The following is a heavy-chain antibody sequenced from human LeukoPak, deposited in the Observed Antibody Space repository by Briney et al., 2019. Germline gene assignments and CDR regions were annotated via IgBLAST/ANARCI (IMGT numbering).Heavy chain of an antibody. V-gene: IGHV4-39*01. CDR3: ARRSSTVTTVAFDI. Sequence: SETLSLTCTVSGGSISSSSYYWGWIRQRPGKGLEWIGSIYYSGSTYYNPSLKSRVTISVDTSKNQFSLKLSSVTAADTAVYYCARRSSTVTTVAFDIWGQGTMVTVSS. D-gene: IGHD4-17*01. CDR1: GGSISSSSYY. J-gene: IGHJ3*02. CDR2: IYYSGST.